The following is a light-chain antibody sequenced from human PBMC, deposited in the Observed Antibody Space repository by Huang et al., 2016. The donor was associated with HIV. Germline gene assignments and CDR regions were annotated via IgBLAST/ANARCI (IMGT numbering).Light chain of an antibody. CDR2: DAA. J-gene: IGKJ5*01. Sequence: EIVLTQSPATLSLSPGDRATLSCRASQSVSSYLAWFQQKPGQAPRLLIYDAANRATGTPARFSGSGSGTDFTLTISSLEAEDFAVYYCQQHRNWPITFGQGTRLEMK. CDR1: QSVSSY. V-gene: IGKV3-11*01. CDR3: QQHRNWPIT.